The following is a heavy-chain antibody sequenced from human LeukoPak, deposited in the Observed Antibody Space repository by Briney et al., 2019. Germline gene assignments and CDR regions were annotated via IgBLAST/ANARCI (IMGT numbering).Heavy chain of an antibody. V-gene: IGHV3-7*01. CDR1: GFTFTDYF. D-gene: IGHD3-22*01. CDR3: ARDRGWRTSGYYLYHFDY. J-gene: IGHJ4*02. Sequence: GGSLRLSCVASGFTFTDYFMSWVRQAPGKGLEWVASIKHNGGEKYYVDSVKGRFTISRDNAKNSLYLEMSSLRDEDTAVYYCARDRGWRTSGYYLYHFDYWGQGTLVTVSS. CDR2: IKHNGGEK.